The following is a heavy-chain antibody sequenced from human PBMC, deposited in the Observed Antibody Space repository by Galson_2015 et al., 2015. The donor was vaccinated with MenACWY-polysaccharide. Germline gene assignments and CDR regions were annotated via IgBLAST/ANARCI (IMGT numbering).Heavy chain of an antibody. J-gene: IGHJ4*02. Sequence: ALRLSCGASGFTFSTYWMHWVRQAPGKGVVGGSSIKRDGRSTRYADSLKGRFTIAGDNAKNTLYLQINSLRGEDTAVYYCARGYSCYDWGQGTLVTFS. D-gene: IGHD5-12*01. CDR3: ARGYSCYD. V-gene: IGHV3-74*01. CDR1: GFTFSTYW. CDR2: IKRDGRST.